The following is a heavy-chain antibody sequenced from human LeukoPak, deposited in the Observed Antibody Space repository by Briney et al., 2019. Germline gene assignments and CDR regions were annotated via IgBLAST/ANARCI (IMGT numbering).Heavy chain of an antibody. V-gene: IGHV4-4*02. Sequence: SETLSLTCAVSGGSISSSNWWSWVRQPPGKGLEWIGGIYHRGSTNYNPSLKSRVTISVDTSKNQFSLKLSSVTAADTAVYYCARVLDSSGYYYGFDPWGQGTLVTVSS. CDR3: ARVLDSSGYYYGFDP. CDR2: IYHRGST. J-gene: IGHJ5*02. CDR1: GGSISSSNW. D-gene: IGHD3-22*01.